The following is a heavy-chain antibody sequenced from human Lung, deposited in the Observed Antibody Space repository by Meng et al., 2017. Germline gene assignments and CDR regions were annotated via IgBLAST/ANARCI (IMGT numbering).Heavy chain of an antibody. Sequence: VQLQQCAAGLLKPSETLSLTCAVYGGSFRCYYWSWIRQPPGKGLEWIGEIIDSGSTNYNPSLKSRVTISVDTSKNQFSLRVTSVTAADRAVYYCVRRTYSSGWYFDYWGQGTLVTVSS. CDR1: GGSFRCYY. V-gene: IGHV4-34*02. D-gene: IGHD6-19*01. J-gene: IGHJ4*02. CDR3: VRRTYSSGWYFDY. CDR2: IIDSGST.